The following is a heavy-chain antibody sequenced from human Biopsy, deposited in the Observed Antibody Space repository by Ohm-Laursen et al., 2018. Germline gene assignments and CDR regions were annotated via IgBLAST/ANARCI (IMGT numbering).Heavy chain of an antibody. Sequence: SDTLSLTCTVSGVSTTAYYWSWIRQPPGKGLECIGNIHHSGSTNYNPSLKSRLTISVDTSKNQFSLKLSSVTAADTAVYYCARMDCSGGSCHYYSYGMDVWGQGTTVTVSS. CDR3: ARMDCSGGSCHYYSYGMDV. CDR2: IHHSGST. V-gene: IGHV4-4*09. J-gene: IGHJ6*02. CDR1: GVSTTAYY. D-gene: IGHD2-15*01.